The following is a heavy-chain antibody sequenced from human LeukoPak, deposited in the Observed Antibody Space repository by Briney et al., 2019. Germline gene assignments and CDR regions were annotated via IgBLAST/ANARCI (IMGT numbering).Heavy chain of an antibody. Sequence: SETLSLTCTVSGGSISSYYWSWIRQPPGKGLEWIGYIYYSGSTNYNPSLKSRVTLSADTSKNQFSLKVRSVTAADTAIYYCGRNSSGWFFDYWGQGTLVTVSS. J-gene: IGHJ4*02. CDR1: GGSISSYY. CDR3: GRNSSGWFFDY. D-gene: IGHD6-19*01. CDR2: IYYSGST. V-gene: IGHV4-59*08.